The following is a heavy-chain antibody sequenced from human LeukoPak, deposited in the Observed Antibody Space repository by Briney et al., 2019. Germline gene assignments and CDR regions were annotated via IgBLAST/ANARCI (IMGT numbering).Heavy chain of an antibody. CDR2: IYTSGST. D-gene: IGHD3-9*01. J-gene: IGHJ3*02. Sequence: PSQTLSLTCTVSGGSISSGSYYWSWIRQPAGKGLEWIGRIYTSGSTNYNPSLKSRVTISVDTSKNQFSLKLSSVTAADTAVYYCARIFRPSVGGHPYDAFDIWGQGTMVTVSS. CDR1: GGSISSGSYY. V-gene: IGHV4-61*02. CDR3: ARIFRPSVGGHPYDAFDI.